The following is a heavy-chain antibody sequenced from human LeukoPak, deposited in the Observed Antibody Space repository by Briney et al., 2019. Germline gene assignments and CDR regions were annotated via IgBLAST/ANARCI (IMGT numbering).Heavy chain of an antibody. Sequence: PGGSLRLSCAASGFTFSTYTMHWVRQAPGKGLEYVSGISSKGGTTYYGNSVKGRFTISRDNSKNTLYLQMGSLRAEDMAVYYCGRGDNSWGALCHWGQGTLVTVSS. J-gene: IGHJ4*02. D-gene: IGHD5-24*01. CDR3: GRGDNSWGALCH. V-gene: IGHV3-64*01. CDR2: ISSKGGTT. CDR1: GFTFSTYT.